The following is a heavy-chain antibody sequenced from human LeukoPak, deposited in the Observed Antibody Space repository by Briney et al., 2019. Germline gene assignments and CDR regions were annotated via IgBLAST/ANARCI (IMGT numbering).Heavy chain of an antibody. CDR2: IIPIFGTA. V-gene: IGHV1-69*06. J-gene: IGHJ5*02. CDR3: AREGAGNVVVVAATAGNWFDP. CDR1: GGTFSSYA. D-gene: IGHD2-15*01. Sequence: ASVKVSCKASGGTFSSYAISWVRQAPGQGLEWMGGIIPIFGTANYAQKFQGRVTITADKSTSTAYMELSSLRSEDTAVYYCAREGAGNVVVVAATAGNWFDPWGQGTLVTVSS.